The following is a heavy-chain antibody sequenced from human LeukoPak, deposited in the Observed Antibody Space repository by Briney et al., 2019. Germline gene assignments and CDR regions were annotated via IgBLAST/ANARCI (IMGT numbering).Heavy chain of an antibody. D-gene: IGHD2-15*01. J-gene: IGHJ4*02. Sequence: RASVKVSCKASGYTFTGYYMHWVRQAPGQGLERMGWINPNSGGTNYAQKFQGRATMTRDTSIGTAYMELSRLRSDDTAVYYCARGSHCSGGSCYPGYWGQGTLVTVSS. CDR1: GYTFTGYY. V-gene: IGHV1-2*02. CDR3: ARGSHCSGGSCYPGY. CDR2: INPNSGGT.